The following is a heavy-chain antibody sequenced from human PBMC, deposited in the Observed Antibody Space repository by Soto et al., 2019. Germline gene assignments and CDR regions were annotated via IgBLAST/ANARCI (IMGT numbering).Heavy chain of an antibody. V-gene: IGHV6-1*01. Sequence: SQTLSLTCAIYGYSVSGDSVVWNWIIQSPSRGLEWLGRTYYRSKWYNDYAVSVQSRITINPDTARNQFSLQLNFVTPEDTAVYYCARDSAMVRGVQNPFEYWGQGTLVTVSS. CDR2: TYYRSKWYN. J-gene: IGHJ4*02. CDR1: GYSVSGDSVV. D-gene: IGHD3-10*01. CDR3: ARDSAMVRGVQNPFEY.